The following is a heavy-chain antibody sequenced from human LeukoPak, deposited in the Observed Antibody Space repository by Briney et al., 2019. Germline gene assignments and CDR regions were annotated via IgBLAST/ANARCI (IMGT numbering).Heavy chain of an antibody. Sequence: GGSLRLSCAASGFTFSSYIMNWVRQAPGKGLEWVSSIRSSSSYIYYADSVRGRFTISRDNARNSLYLRVNSLRAEDTAVYYCARDGQDYYDSSGYLHYWGQGTLVTVSS. V-gene: IGHV3-21*01. CDR1: GFTFSSYI. CDR3: ARDGQDYYDSSGYLHY. J-gene: IGHJ4*02. CDR2: IRSSSSYI. D-gene: IGHD3-22*01.